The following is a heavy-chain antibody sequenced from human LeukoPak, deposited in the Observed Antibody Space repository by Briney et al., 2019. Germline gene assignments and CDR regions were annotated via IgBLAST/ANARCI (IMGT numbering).Heavy chain of an antibody. CDR2: ISSSGSTI. CDR1: GFTFSSYG. V-gene: IGHV3-48*01. D-gene: IGHD5-24*01. Sequence: GGSLRLSCAASGFTFSSYGMNWVRQAPGKGLEWVSYISSSGSTIYYADSMKGRFTISRDNSKNTLYLQMNSLRAEDTAVYYCAKARDGYNWLYYFDYWGQGTLVTVSS. J-gene: IGHJ4*02. CDR3: AKARDGYNWLYYFDY.